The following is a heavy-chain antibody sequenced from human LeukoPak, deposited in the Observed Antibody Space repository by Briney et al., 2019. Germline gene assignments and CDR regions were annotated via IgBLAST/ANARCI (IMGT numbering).Heavy chain of an antibody. D-gene: IGHD3-3*01. V-gene: IGHV3-48*03. CDR1: GFTFSSYE. CDR2: ITRSGGTI. CDR3: ASGVGVTSDYFDY. Sequence: GGSLRLSCAASGFTFSSYEMNWVRQAPGKGLEWVSYITRSGGTIYYADSVKGRFAISRDNAKNSLYLQMNTLRAEDTAVYYCASGVGVTSDYFDYWGQGTLVTVSS. J-gene: IGHJ4*02.